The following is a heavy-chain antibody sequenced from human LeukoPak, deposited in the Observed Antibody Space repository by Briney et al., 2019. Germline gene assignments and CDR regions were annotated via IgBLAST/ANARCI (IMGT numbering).Heavy chain of an antibody. V-gene: IGHV4-34*01. D-gene: IGHD1-26*01. CDR1: GGSVNGYF. CDR3: ARALRGSPYDAFDV. J-gene: IGHJ3*01. CDR2: INHGETT. Sequence: PSETLSLTCAVDGGSVNGYFWSWIRQSPGKGLEWIGEINHGETTNFNPSLKSRVIISIDKSQNQFSLNLISVTAADTAMYFCARALRGSPYDAFDVWGQGTMVTVSS.